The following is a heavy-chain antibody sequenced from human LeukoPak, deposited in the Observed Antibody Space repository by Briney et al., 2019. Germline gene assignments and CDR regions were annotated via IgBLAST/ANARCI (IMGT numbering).Heavy chain of an antibody. D-gene: IGHD3-22*01. CDR2: IYTSGST. CDR1: GASISSYY. J-gene: IGHJ3*02. CDR3: ARDEYYYDSSAYSDAFDI. V-gene: IGHV4-4*07. Sequence: PSETLSLTCTVSGASISSYYWSWIRQPAGKGLEWIGHIYTSGSTNYNPSLTSRVTMSVDTSKNQFSLKLRSVTAADTAVYYCARDEYYYDSSAYSDAFDIWGQGTMVTVSS.